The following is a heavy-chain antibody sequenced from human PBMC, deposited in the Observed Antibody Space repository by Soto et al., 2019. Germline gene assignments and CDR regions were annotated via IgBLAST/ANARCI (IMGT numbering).Heavy chain of an antibody. V-gene: IGHV4-34*01. CDR1: GGSFSGYY. CDR2: INHSGST. CDR3: ARGNDFWSGYYGFGWFDP. J-gene: IGHJ5*02. D-gene: IGHD3-3*01. Sequence: SETLSLTCAVYGGSFSGYYWSWIRQPPGKGLEWIGEINHSGSTNYNPSLKSRVTISVDTSKNQFSLKLSSVTAADTAVYYCARGNDFWSGYYGFGWFDPWGQGTLVTAPQ.